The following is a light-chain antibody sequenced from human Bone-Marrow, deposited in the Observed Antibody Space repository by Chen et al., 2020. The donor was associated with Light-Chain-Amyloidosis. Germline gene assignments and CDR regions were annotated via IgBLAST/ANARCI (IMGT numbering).Light chain of an antibody. J-gene: IGLJ3*02. CDR1: GSNIGGHS. V-gene: IGLV1-44*01. CDR3: AAWDDSLRTYL. Sequence: QSLLTQPPSASGTPGQAVNIACSGSGSNIGGHSVNWYQHLPGTAPQLVIFNNHKRPSGVPDRCPGSRSGTSASLAISGLQADEEGDYYCAAWDDSLRTYLFGGGTKLTVL. CDR2: NNH.